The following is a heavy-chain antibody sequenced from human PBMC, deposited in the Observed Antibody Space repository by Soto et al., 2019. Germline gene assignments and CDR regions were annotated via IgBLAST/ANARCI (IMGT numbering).Heavy chain of an antibody. CDR3: ARGLRPAAMRPYYFDY. D-gene: IGHD2-2*01. CDR2: MNPNSGNT. V-gene: IGHV1-8*01. J-gene: IGHJ4*02. CDR1: GYTFTSYD. Sequence: QVQLVQSGAEVKKPGASVKVSCKASGYTFTSYDIDWVRQATGQGLEWMGWMNPNSGNTGYAQKFQGRVTMTRNTSISTAYMELSSLRSEDTAVYYCARGLRPAAMRPYYFDYWGQGTLVTVSS.